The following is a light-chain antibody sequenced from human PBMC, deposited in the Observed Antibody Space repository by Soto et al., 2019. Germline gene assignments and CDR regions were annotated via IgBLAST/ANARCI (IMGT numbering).Light chain of an antibody. CDR3: SSYTSSSTLV. CDR1: SSDVGGYDY. J-gene: IGLJ1*01. V-gene: IGLV2-14*01. Sequence: SVLTQPASVSGSPGQSITISCTGTSSDVGGYDYVSWYQLHPGKAPKLMVFEVSNRPSGVSYRFSGSKSGNTASLTISGLQAEDEADYYCSSYTSSSTLVFGTGTKVTVL. CDR2: EVS.